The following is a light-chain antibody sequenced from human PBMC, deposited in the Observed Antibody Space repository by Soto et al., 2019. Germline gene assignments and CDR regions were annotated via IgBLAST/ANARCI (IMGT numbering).Light chain of an antibody. Sequence: DIQMTQSPSSRSSSVEETLNIICXASQSISSFLNWYQQKPGKAPKVLIYAASSLQSGVPARFSGSGSGTDFTLTISSLQPEDFATYYCQQSYTTPRTFGQGTKVDNK. V-gene: IGKV1-39*01. CDR2: AAS. CDR3: QQSYTTPRT. CDR1: QSISSF. J-gene: IGKJ1*01.